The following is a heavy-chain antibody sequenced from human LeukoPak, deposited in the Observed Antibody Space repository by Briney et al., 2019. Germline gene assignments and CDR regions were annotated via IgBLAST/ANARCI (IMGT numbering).Heavy chain of an antibody. D-gene: IGHD5-12*01. CDR2: IVPIFGTA. J-gene: IGHJ3*02. CDR3: ARGEVDSGYDFGAFDI. Sequence: SVKVSCKASGGTFSSYAISWVRQAPGQGLEWMGGIVPIFGTANYAQKFQGRVTITADESTSTAYMELSSLRSEDTAVYYCARGEVDSGYDFGAFDIWGQGTMVTVSS. CDR1: GGTFSSYA. V-gene: IGHV1-69*13.